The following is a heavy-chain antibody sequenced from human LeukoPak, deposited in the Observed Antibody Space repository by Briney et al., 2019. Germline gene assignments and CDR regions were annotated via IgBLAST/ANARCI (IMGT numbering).Heavy chain of an antibody. V-gene: IGHV4-61*03. CDR1: GDSVSNGNYY. J-gene: IGHJ5*02. CDR2: IYYTGKT. D-gene: IGHD3-22*01. Sequence: PSETLSLTCTVSGDSVSNGNYYWSWLRQPPGKALEWIGYIYYTGKTYYNPSLEGRVTILVDTSRNHFSVKLSSVTAADTAVYYCARAPSYYYYDSSGYSQRFDPWGQGTLVTVSS. CDR3: ARAPSYYYYDSSGYSQRFDP.